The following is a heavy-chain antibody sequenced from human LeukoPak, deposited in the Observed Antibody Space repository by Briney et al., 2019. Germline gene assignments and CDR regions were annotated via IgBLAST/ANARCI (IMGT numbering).Heavy chain of an antibody. Sequence: PGGSLRLSCAASGFTFSSYWMSWVRQAPGKGLEWVANIKQDGSEKYYVDSVKGRFTISRDNAKNSLYLQMNSLRAEDTAVYYCARVRGSGSTGDWFDPWGQGTLVTVSS. CDR3: ARVRGSGSTGDWFDP. D-gene: IGHD3-10*01. CDR1: GFTFSSYW. CDR2: IKQDGSEK. V-gene: IGHV3-7*01. J-gene: IGHJ5*02.